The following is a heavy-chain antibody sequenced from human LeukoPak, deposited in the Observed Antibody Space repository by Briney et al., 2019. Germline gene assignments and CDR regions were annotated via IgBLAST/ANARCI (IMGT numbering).Heavy chain of an antibody. Sequence: PGGSLRLSCAASGFTFSSYSMNWVRQAPGKGLEWVSYISSSSSTIYYADSVKGRFTISRDNAKNSLYLQMNSLRAEDTAVYYCARDDPERWGGYSSGMDVWGKGTTVTVSS. CDR1: GFTFSSYS. V-gene: IGHV3-48*04. CDR2: ISSSSSTI. D-gene: IGHD5-18*01. CDR3: ARDDPERWGGYSSGMDV. J-gene: IGHJ6*04.